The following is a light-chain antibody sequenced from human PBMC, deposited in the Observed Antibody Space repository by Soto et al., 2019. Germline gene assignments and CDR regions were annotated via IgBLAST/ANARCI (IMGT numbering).Light chain of an antibody. V-gene: IGLV1-44*01. Sequence: QSALTQRASVSGSPGQSITISCTGTSSSNIGSSNVNWYQQLPGTAPKLLIYTNNQRPSGVPDRFSGSKSGTSASLAISGLQSEDEADYYCAAWDDSLNGRVFGTGTKVTVL. CDR1: SSNIGSSN. J-gene: IGLJ1*01. CDR2: TNN. CDR3: AAWDDSLNGRV.